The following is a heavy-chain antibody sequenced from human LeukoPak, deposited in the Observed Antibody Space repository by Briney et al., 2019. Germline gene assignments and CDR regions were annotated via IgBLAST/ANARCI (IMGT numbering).Heavy chain of an antibody. Sequence: PSETLSLTCAVYGGSFSGYYWSWIRQPPGKGLEWIGEINHSGSTNYNPSLKSRVTISVDPSKNQFSLKLSSVTAADTAVYYCARVYYSNSYDYWYFDLWGRGTLVTVSS. D-gene: IGHD6-13*01. CDR2: INHSGST. CDR3: ARVYYSNSYDYWYFDL. V-gene: IGHV4-34*01. CDR1: GGSFSGYY. J-gene: IGHJ2*01.